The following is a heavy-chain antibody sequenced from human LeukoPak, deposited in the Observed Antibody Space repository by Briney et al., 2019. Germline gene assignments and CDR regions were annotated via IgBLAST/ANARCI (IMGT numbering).Heavy chain of an antibody. V-gene: IGHV3-7*01. CDR1: GFSFSSYW. Sequence: GGSLRLSCAASGFSFSSYWMSWVRQAPGKGLEWVANIKQDESEKYYVDSVKGRFTISRDNAKNSLYLRMNSLRAEDTAVYYCARVEDYDILTGFDYWGQGTLVTVSS. CDR2: IKQDESEK. CDR3: ARVEDYDILTGFDY. J-gene: IGHJ4*02. D-gene: IGHD3-9*01.